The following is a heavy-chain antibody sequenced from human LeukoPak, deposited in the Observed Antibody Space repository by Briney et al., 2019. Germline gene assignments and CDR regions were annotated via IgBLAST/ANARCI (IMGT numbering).Heavy chain of an antibody. CDR2: ISGSGGST. Sequence: GGSLRLSCAASGFTFSSYAMSWVRQAPGKGLEWVSAISGSGGSTYYADSVKGRFAISRDNSKNTLYLQMNSLRAEDTAVYYCAEARRGNRPQDYWGQGTLVTVSS. D-gene: IGHD3-10*01. CDR3: AEARRGNRPQDY. V-gene: IGHV3-23*01. CDR1: GFTFSSYA. J-gene: IGHJ4*02.